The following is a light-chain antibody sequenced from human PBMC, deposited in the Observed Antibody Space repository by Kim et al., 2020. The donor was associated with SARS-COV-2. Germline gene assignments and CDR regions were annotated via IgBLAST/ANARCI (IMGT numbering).Light chain of an antibody. CDR2: AAS. J-gene: IGKJ2*01. CDR3: QQSYSAPYT. V-gene: IGKV1-39*01. Sequence: SASVGDRVTNTCRASQSISGYLNWSQQKPGKAPNLLIYAASNLHDGVPSRFSGSGFGTDFTLTIRSLQPEDLATYYCQQSYSAPYTFGQGTKLEI. CDR1: QSISGY.